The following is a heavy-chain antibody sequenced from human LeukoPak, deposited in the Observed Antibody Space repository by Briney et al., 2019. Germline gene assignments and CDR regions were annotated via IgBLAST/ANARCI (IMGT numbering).Heavy chain of an antibody. D-gene: IGHD3-16*01. CDR2: INHSGST. J-gene: IGHJ4*02. CDR1: GGSISSSNW. Sequence: SETLSLTCAVSGGSISSSNWWSWVRQPPGKGLEWIGEINHSGSTNYNPSLKSRVTISGDTSKKQFSLKLRSVTAADTAVYYCARWGHYWGQGTLVTVSS. V-gene: IGHV4-4*02. CDR3: ARWGHY.